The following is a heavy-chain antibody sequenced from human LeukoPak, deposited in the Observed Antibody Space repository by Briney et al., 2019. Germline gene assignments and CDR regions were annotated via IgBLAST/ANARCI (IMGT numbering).Heavy chain of an antibody. CDR2: INAGKGNT. CDR3: ARDSGYSGYDMGFDY. V-gene: IGHV1-3*03. CDR1: GYTFTIYA. Sequence: ASVKVSCKASGYTFTIYAMHWVSQAPGQRGEGMGWINAGKGNTKYSQEFQGRVTITRDTSASAAYMELSSLTSEDMAVYYCARDSGYSGYDMGFDYWGQGTLVTVSS. J-gene: IGHJ4*02. D-gene: IGHD5-12*01.